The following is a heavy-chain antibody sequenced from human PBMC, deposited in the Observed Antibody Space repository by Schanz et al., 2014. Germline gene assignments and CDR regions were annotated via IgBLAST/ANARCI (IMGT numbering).Heavy chain of an antibody. CDR2: TSYDGSQK. J-gene: IGHJ5*02. CDR3: ARDVYRSGRPFDL. Sequence: VQLVESGGGVVQPGGSLRLSCESSGFTFNGHAMHWVRQAPGKGLEWVAVTSYDGSQKYYTDSVKGRFTISRDNAKNSVYLQMNTLRAEDTAIYFCARDVYRSGRPFDLWGQGTLVTVSS. V-gene: IGHV3-30*04. CDR1: GFTFNGHA. D-gene: IGHD5-18*01.